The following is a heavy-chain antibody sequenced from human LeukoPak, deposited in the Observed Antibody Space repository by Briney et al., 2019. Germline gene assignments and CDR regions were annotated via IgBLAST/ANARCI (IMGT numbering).Heavy chain of an antibody. CDR3: AKAPNLVAAPDY. CDR1: GFTFSNYG. Sequence: GGSLRLSCAASGFTFSNYGMPWVRQAPGKGLEWVAFIRYDGSNKYYGDSVKGRFTISRDNSKNTLYLQMNSLRAEDTALYYCAKAPNLVAAPDYWGQGTLVTVSS. J-gene: IGHJ4*02. CDR2: IRYDGSNK. D-gene: IGHD2-15*01. V-gene: IGHV3-30*02.